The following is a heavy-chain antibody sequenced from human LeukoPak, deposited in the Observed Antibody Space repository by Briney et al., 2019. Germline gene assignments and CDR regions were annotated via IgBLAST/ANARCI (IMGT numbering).Heavy chain of an antibody. J-gene: IGHJ6*03. CDR1: GFTFSNYN. CDR3: ARDPYSGSYGNYYYYFMDV. V-gene: IGHV3-21*01. D-gene: IGHD1-26*01. CDR2: ITSGSSYI. Sequence: GGSLRLSCAASGFTFSNYNMNWVRQAPGKGLEWVSSITSGSSYIYYADSVKGRFTISRDNAKNSLYLQMNSLRAEDTAVYYCARDPYSGSYGNYYYYFMDVWGKGTTVTISS.